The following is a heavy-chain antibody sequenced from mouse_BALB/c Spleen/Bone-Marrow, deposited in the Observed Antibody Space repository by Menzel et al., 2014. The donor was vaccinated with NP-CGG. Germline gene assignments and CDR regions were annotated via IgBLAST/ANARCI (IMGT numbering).Heavy chain of an antibody. CDR1: GYTFTSHT. CDR3: ARLNYGNPFAY. J-gene: IGHJ3*01. Sequence: VQGVESAAELARPGASVKMSCKASGYTFTSHTIHWVKQRPGQGLEWIGYINPSSGYTDYNQRFNDKTTLTTDKSSSTAYMQLSSLTSEDSAVYYCARLNYGNPFAYWGQGTLVTVSA. D-gene: IGHD2-1*01. CDR2: INPSSGYT. V-gene: IGHV1-4*02.